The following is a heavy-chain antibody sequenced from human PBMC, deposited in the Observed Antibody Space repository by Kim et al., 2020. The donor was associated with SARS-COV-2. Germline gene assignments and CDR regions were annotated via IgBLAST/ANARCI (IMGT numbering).Heavy chain of an antibody. CDR3: ATGPPSSSWYYFDY. J-gene: IGHJ4*02. Sequence: SPSFQGQVTISADKSISTAYLQWSSLKASDTAMYYCATGPPSSSWYYFDYWGQGTLVTVSS. D-gene: IGHD6-13*01. V-gene: IGHV5-51*01.